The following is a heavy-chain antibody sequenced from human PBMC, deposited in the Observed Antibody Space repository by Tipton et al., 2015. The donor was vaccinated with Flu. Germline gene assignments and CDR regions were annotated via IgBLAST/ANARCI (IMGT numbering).Heavy chain of an antibody. CDR2: IYYIGST. D-gene: IGHD4-17*01. J-gene: IGHJ5*02. V-gene: IGHV4-31*03. CDR1: GGPISSGGDY. Sequence: GLVKPSQTLSLTCTVSGGPISSGGDYWSWIRQHPGKGLEWIGHIYYIGSTNYNPSLKSRVTISVDTSKNQFSLKLSSVTAADTAVYYCARTVTTTWFDPWGQGTLVTVSS. CDR3: ARTVTTTWFDP.